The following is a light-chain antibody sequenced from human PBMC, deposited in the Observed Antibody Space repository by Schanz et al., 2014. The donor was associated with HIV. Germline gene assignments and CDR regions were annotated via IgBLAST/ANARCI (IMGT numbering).Light chain of an antibody. V-gene: IGLV2-14*03. CDR3: AAWDDSLNGPV. CDR1: SSDVGAYNY. Sequence: QSVLTQPASVSGSPGQSITISCTGTSSDVGAYNYVSWSQQHTGKAPKLMIYDVSNRPSGVSNRFSGSKSGNTASLAISGLQSEDEADYYCAAWDDSLNGPVFGGGTKLTVL. CDR2: DVS. J-gene: IGLJ2*01.